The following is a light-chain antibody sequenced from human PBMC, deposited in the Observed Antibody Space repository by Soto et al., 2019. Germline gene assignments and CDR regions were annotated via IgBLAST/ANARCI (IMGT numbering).Light chain of an antibody. Sequence: LTQPASVSGSPGQSITIYCTGTSSDVGGYNYVSWYQQYPGKAPKLIIYGVTNRPSGVSNRFSGSKTGNTASLTISGLQAEDEADYYCFSHRGGDSHVFGTGTKVTVL. CDR3: FSHRGGDSHV. V-gene: IGLV2-14*01. CDR2: GVT. CDR1: SSDVGGYNY. J-gene: IGLJ1*01.